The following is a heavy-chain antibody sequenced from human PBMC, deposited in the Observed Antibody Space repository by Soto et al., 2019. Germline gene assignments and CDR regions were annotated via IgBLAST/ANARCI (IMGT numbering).Heavy chain of an antibody. D-gene: IGHD2-15*01. CDR3: ARDQRGFNTPADY. Sequence: TGGSLRLSCAASEFIFANYAMNWVRQAPGKGLESVSSISGSGGGTSYADSVKGRFTISRDNSKNTLSLEMSSLRVEDTGVYYCARDQRGFNTPADYWGQGAMVTVYS. CDR2: ISGSGGGT. J-gene: IGHJ4*02. CDR1: EFIFANYA. V-gene: IGHV3-23*01.